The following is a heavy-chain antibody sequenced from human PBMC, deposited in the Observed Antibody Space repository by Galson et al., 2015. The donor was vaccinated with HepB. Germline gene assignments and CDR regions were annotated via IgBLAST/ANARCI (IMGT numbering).Heavy chain of an antibody. CDR2: ICAGSTTI. V-gene: IGHV3-48*01. CDR3: ARNPASYDYYNMDV. J-gene: IGHJ6*02. Sequence: SLRLSCAASGVTIPSYSMNWVRKAPGKGLEWLAYICAGSTTIYYAASVKGRFTISRDNAKDFLYLHMNSLRGEDTAVYYCARNPASYDYYNMDVWGHGTTVTVSS. CDR1: GVTIPSYS.